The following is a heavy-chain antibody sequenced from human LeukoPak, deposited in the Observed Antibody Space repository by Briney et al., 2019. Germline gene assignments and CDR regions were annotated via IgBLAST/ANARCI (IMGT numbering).Heavy chain of an antibody. CDR2: LYAGGST. CDR3: ASRYSSGWPGDSGSD. J-gene: IGHJ4*02. V-gene: IGHV3-66*01. CDR1: GFTMSGIH. Sequence: GGSLRLSCTASGFTMSGIHMNWVRQAPGKGLDWVSGLYAGGSTYYAGSVTGRFTISRDDSKNTLYLQMTSLRVDDTAVYYCASRYSSGWPGDSGSDWGQGTLVTVSS. D-gene: IGHD6-19*01.